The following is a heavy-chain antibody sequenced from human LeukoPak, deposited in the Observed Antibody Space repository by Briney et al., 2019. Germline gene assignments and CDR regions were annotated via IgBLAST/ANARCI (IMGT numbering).Heavy chain of an antibody. CDR1: GYTFNDYY. D-gene: IGHD3-22*01. V-gene: IGHV1-2*02. CDR3: ARALGSYYDTSVYQAY. Sequence: ASVKVSYKASGYTFNDYYIHWVRQGPRQGLEWMGWISPKSGVTNYEQKFQGRVTMARDTSLSTAYMELSSLRSDDTAVYFCARALGSYYDTSVYQAYWGQGTLVTVTS. CDR2: ISPKSGVT. J-gene: IGHJ4*02.